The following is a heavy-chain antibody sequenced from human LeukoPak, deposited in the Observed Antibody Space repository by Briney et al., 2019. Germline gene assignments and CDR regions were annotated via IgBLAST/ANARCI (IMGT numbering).Heavy chain of an antibody. V-gene: IGHV1-3*01. Sequence: GASVKVSCKASGYTFTSYAMHWVRQAPGQRLEWMGWINAGNGNTKYSQKFQGRVTITRDTSASTAYMELSSLRSEDTAVYYCARVPCGGDCYSGHYYYGTDVWGQGTTVTVSS. CDR2: INAGNGNT. CDR3: ARVPCGGDCYSGHYYYGTDV. J-gene: IGHJ6*02. CDR1: GYTFTSYA. D-gene: IGHD2-21*02.